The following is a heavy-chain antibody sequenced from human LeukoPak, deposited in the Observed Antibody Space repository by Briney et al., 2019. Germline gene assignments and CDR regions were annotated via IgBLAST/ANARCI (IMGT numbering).Heavy chain of an antibody. CDR2: INHSGST. CDR3: ARARNSSGYYYAGDY. Sequence: SETLSLTCAVYGGSFSGYYWSWIRQPTGKGLEWIGEINHSGSTNCNPSLKSRVTISVDTSKNQFSLKLSSVTAADTAVYYCARARNSSGYYYAGDYWGQGTLVTVSS. V-gene: IGHV4-34*01. CDR1: GGSFSGYY. D-gene: IGHD3-22*01. J-gene: IGHJ4*02.